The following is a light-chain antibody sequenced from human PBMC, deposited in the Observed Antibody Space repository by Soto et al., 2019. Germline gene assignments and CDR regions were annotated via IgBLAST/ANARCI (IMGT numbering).Light chain of an antibody. Sequence: QSPATLSVSPGERVTLSCRASQSVSSNLAWYQQKHGQAPRLLIHGASTRATGVPAWFSGSGSGTDYTLTISSLQFEDFAVYYCQQYNNWPPTFGQGTKVDIK. CDR3: QQYNNWPPT. V-gene: IGKV3-15*01. J-gene: IGKJ1*01. CDR1: QSVSSN. CDR2: GAS.